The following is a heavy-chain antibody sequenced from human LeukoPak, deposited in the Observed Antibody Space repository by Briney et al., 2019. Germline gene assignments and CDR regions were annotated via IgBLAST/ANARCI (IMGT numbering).Heavy chain of an antibody. V-gene: IGHV3-23*01. D-gene: IGHD3-22*01. Sequence: GGSLRLSCAASGFTFSSYAMSWVRQAPGKGLEWVSAISGSGGSTYYADSVKGRFTISRDKAKNSLYLQMNSLRAEDTAVYYCARDLRSSGYYAFDYWGQGILVTVSS. CDR3: ARDLRSSGYYAFDY. CDR1: GFTFSSYA. CDR2: ISGSGGST. J-gene: IGHJ4*02.